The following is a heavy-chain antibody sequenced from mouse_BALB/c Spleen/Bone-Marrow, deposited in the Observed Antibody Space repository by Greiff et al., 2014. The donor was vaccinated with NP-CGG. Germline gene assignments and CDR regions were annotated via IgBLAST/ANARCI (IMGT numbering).Heavy chain of an antibody. CDR1: GYTFTTYV. CDR3: ARWHYGSSSGFAY. Sequence: EVKLVESGPELVKPGASVKMSCKASGYTFTTYVMHWMKQKPGQGLEWIGYFDPYNDGTKYNEKFKGKATLTSDKSSSTASMELSRLPSEVSAVYYCARWHYGSSSGFAYWGQGTLVTVSA. CDR2: FDPYNDGT. V-gene: IGHV1-14*01. J-gene: IGHJ3*01. D-gene: IGHD1-1*01.